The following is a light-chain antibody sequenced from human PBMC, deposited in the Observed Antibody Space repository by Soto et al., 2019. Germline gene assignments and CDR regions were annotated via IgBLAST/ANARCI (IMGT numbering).Light chain of an antibody. CDR3: QQTYSTPPT. J-gene: IGKJ4*01. V-gene: IGKV1-39*01. CDR2: AAS. Sequence: DIQMTQSPSSLSASVGDRVTITCRASQSISSDLNWYQQQPGKAPNLLIYAASSLQSGVPSRFSGSGSGTVFTLTISSLQPEDFATYYCQQTYSTPPTFGGGTKVEIK. CDR1: QSISSD.